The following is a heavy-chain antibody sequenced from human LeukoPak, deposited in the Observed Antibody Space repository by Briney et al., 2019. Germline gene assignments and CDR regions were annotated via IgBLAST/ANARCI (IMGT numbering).Heavy chain of an antibody. CDR3: ARLPITMVRGVIITGYFDY. D-gene: IGHD3-10*01. Sequence: SETLSLTCTVSGGSISSYYWSWIRQPPGKGLEWIGYIYYSGSTYYNPSLKGRVTISVDTSKNQFSLKLSSVTAADTAVYYCARLPITMVRGVIITGYFDYWGQGTLVTVSS. J-gene: IGHJ4*02. CDR2: IYYSGST. V-gene: IGHV4-59*08. CDR1: GGSISSYY.